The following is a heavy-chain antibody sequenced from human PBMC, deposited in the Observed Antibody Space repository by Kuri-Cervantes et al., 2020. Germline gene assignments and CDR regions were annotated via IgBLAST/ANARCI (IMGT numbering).Heavy chain of an antibody. J-gene: IGHJ3*02. V-gene: IGHV1-2*04. CDR1: GYTFTGYY. D-gene: IGHD3-16*02. Sequence: ASVKVSCKASGYTFTGYYMHWVRQAPGQGLEWMGWINPNSGGTNYAQKFQGWVTMTRDTSTSTAYMELSRLRSDDTAVYYCAREPVWGSYRINAFDIWGQGTMVTVSS. CDR2: INPNSGGT. CDR3: AREPVWGSYRINAFDI.